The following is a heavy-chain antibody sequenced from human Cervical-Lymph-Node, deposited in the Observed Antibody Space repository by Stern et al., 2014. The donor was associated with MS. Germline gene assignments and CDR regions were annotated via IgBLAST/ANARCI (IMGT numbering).Heavy chain of an antibody. Sequence: QVQLQESGPGLVKPSETLSLTCTVSGASISSYYWNWIRQPPGKGLEWIGYIYYTWTTNYNPSLKGRVAISLDTSKNQSSPILRSVSAADTAVYYCARKSLSMDHYFDSWGQGTLVTVSS. D-gene: IGHD2-2*03. CDR1: GASISSYY. CDR2: IYYTWTT. CDR3: ARKSLSMDHYFDS. V-gene: IGHV4-59*01. J-gene: IGHJ4*02.